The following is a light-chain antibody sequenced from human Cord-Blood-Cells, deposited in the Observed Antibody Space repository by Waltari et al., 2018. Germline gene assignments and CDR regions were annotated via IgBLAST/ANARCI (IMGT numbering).Light chain of an antibody. CDR2: SNK. CDR1: SSNIGTNT. J-gene: IGLJ3*02. V-gene: IGLV1-44*01. CDR3: AAWDDSLNGPV. Sequence: QSVLTQPPSASGTPGQRVTISCSGSSSNIGTNTLNWYQQLPGTAPKLLIYSNKQRPSGVPDRFCGSKSGTSASLAISWLQSEDEADYYWAAWDDSLNGPVFGGGTKLTVL.